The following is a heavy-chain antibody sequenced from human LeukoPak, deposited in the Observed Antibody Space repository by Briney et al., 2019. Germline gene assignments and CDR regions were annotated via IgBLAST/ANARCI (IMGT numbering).Heavy chain of an antibody. V-gene: IGHV4-59*01. Sequence: SETLSLTCTVSGASISGNYWTWIRQPPGKELEWIGDIYYTGNTNHYSGSTNYNPSLKSRVTISVDTSKNQLSLKLSSVTVSDTAVYYCAKDSNSYLDYWGQGTLVTVSS. D-gene: IGHD5-18*01. J-gene: IGHJ4*02. CDR3: AKDSNSYLDY. CDR1: GASISGNY. CDR2: IYYTGNTNHYSGST.